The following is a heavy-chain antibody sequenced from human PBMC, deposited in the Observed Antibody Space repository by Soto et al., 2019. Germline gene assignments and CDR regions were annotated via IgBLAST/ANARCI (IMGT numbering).Heavy chain of an antibody. D-gene: IGHD3-10*01. J-gene: IGHJ6*03. Sequence: QVQLVESGGGVVQPGRSLRLSCAASEFTFSRHGMHWVRQAPGKGLQWVGVIWSDGSNEVYADSVKGRFIISRDNSKNILYLQMNSLRAEDTAVNYCARERTFGDNKHNYMDVWGTGITVTVSS. CDR1: EFTFSRHG. V-gene: IGHV3-33*01. CDR3: ARERTFGDNKHNYMDV. CDR2: IWSDGSNE.